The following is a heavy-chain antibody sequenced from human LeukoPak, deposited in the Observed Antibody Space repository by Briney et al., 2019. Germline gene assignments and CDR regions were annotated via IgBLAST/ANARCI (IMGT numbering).Heavy chain of an antibody. Sequence: PGGSLRLSCSASGFTFSSYAMHWVRQAPGRGLQYVSVISGNGVSTSYADSVKGRFTISRDNSKNTLYLQMSSLRAEDTAVYYCVEATSGDAFDIWGQGTMVTVSS. CDR1: GFTFSSYA. D-gene: IGHD2-2*01. CDR3: VEATSGDAFDI. J-gene: IGHJ3*02. CDR2: ISGNGVST. V-gene: IGHV3-64D*06.